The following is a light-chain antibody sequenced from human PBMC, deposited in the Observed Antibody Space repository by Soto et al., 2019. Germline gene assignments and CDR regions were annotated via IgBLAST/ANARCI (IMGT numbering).Light chain of an antibody. Sequence: EIVLTQSPDTLSLSPGERATLSCEASHSVGSNSLAWYQQKPGQAPRLLIYGASSRVTDVPDRFIGSGSGTDFTLTITRLEPQDFAVYFCQQYGVSPRTFGQGTKVEIK. V-gene: IGKV3-20*01. J-gene: IGKJ1*01. CDR3: QQYGVSPRT. CDR1: HSVGSNS. CDR2: GAS.